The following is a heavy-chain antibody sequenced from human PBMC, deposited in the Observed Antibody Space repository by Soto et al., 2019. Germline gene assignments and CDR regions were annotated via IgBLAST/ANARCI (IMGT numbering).Heavy chain of an antibody. CDR2: VYYDGST. D-gene: IGHD1-26*01. J-gene: IGHJ6*02. CDR1: GDSVSSYY. Sequence: QVQLQESGPGLVKPSETLSLTCSVSGDSVSSYYWSWIRQPPGKGLEWIGYVYYDGSTNYNPSLETRVTISIDTSKNQVSLKLNSVTAADTAVYHCARGRRSPTVYYGLDVWGQGTKVAVSS. CDR3: ARGRRSPTVYYGLDV. V-gene: IGHV4-59*02.